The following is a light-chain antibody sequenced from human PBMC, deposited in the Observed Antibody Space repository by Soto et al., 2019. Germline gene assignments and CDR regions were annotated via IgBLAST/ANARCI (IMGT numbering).Light chain of an antibody. CDR2: DAS. J-gene: IGKJ1*01. Sequence: DIQMTQSPSTLSASVGDRVTITCRASQGISSWLAWYQQKPGKAPKLLIYDASSLESGVPSRFSRSGSGTEFTLTISSLQPDDFATYYCQQYNSYWTFGPGTKVDIK. CDR1: QGISSW. V-gene: IGKV1-5*01. CDR3: QQYNSYWT.